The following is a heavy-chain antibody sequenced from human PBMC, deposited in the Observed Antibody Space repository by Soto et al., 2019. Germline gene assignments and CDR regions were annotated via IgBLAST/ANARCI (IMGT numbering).Heavy chain of an antibody. D-gene: IGHD5-18*01. V-gene: IGHV3-30*18. CDR3: AKDGGGRNVDTAMVTDY. CDR1: GFTFSSYG. CDR2: ISYDGSNK. J-gene: IGHJ4*02. Sequence: QVQLVESGGGVVQPGRSLRLSCAASGFTFSSYGMHWVRQAPGKGLEWVAVISYDGSNKYYADSVKGRFTISRDNSKNTLYLQMNRLRAEDTAVYYCAKDGGGRNVDTAMVTDYWGQGTLVTVSS.